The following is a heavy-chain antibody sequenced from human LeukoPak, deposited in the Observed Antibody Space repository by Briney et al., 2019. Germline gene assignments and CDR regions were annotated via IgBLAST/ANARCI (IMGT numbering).Heavy chain of an antibody. J-gene: IGHJ4*02. CDR1: GFTFSSYA. D-gene: IGHD2-15*01. CDR3: AKTPRYCSGGSCYSGYFDN. CDR2: INGSGGST. V-gene: IGHV3-23*01. Sequence: PGRSLRLSCVASGFTFSSYAMSWVRQAPGKGLEWVSTINGSGGSTYFADSVKGRFTISRDNSKNTVYLQMNSLRVEDTALYYCAKTPRYCSGGSCYSGYFDNWGQGTRVTVSS.